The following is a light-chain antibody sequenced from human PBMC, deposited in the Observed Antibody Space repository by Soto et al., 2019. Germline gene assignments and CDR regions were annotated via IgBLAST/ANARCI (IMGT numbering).Light chain of an antibody. J-gene: IGKJ4*01. CDR2: DAS. V-gene: IGKV3-11*01. CDR3: RSRDWL. CDR1: QSVSS. Sequence: EIVMTQSPATLSVSPGERATLSCRASQSVSSLAWYQQKPGQAPRLLIFDASNRATGIPARFSGSGSGTDFTLTISSLEPEDFAVYYCRSRDWLFGGGTKVDIK.